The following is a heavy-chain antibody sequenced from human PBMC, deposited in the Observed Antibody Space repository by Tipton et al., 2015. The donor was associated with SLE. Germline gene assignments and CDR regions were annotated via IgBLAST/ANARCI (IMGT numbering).Heavy chain of an antibody. CDR2: IYYSGST. CDR1: GGSISSYY. J-gene: IGHJ4*02. CDR3: ARSTVTFYGFDY. Sequence: TLSLTCTVSGGSISSYYWSWIRQPPGKGLEWIGYIYYSGSTNYNPSLKSRVTISVDTSKNQFSLKLSSVTAADTAVYYCARSTVTFYGFDYWGQGTLVTVSS. D-gene: IGHD4-17*01. V-gene: IGHV4-59*08.